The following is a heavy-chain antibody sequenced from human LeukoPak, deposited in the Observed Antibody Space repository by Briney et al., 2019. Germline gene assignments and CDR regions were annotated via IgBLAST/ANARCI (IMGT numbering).Heavy chain of an antibody. D-gene: IGHD3-3*01. Sequence: ASVKVSCKASGYTFTSYYMHWVRQAPGQGLEWMGIISPSGGSTSYAQKFQGRVTMTRDTSTSTVYMELSSLRSEDTAVYYCARCSLSGYDFWSGYYLDYWGQGTLVTVSS. CDR1: GYTFTSYY. CDR3: ARCSLSGYDFWSGYYLDY. V-gene: IGHV1-46*01. J-gene: IGHJ4*02. CDR2: ISPSGGST.